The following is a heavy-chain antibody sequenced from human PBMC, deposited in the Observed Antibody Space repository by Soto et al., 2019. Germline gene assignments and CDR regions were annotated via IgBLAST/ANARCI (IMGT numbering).Heavy chain of an antibody. CDR3: ASRSLSDFGDFFDN. Sequence: GGSLRLSCAAFGFSFRSYAMHWVRQPPGKGLEWVAVISFDGTHKFYADFVKGRATISRDNPKNTLFLQLDSLRGDDTAVYYCASRSLSDFGDFFDNWGLGTLVTVSS. CDR1: GFSFRSYA. CDR2: ISFDGTHK. V-gene: IGHV3-30*03. J-gene: IGHJ4*02. D-gene: IGHD4-17*01.